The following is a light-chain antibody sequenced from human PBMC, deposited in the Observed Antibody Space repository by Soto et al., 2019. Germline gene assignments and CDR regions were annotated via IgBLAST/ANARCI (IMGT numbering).Light chain of an antibody. V-gene: IGLV2-14*01. Sequence: QSALTQPASVSGSPGQSITISCTGTSSDVGNYKYVSWYQQHPGKAPKLMIYEVSNRPSGVSNRFSGSKSGNTASLTISGLQAEDEYDYYCFSYTSSGTYVFGTGTKLTVL. CDR2: EVS. CDR3: FSYTSSGTYV. CDR1: SSDVGNYKY. J-gene: IGLJ1*01.